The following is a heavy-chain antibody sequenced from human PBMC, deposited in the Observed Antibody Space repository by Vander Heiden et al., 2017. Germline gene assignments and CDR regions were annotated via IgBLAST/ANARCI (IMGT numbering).Heavy chain of an antibody. CDR2: ISVYNGNT. CDR3: ARSTMVRGVIISSNWFDP. Sequence: VQLVQSGAEVRKPGASVKVSCKASGYPFPTYGINWVRQAPGQGLEWMGWISVYNGNTKYAQRLQGRLTMTTDTSTSTAYMELRSLRSDDTAVYYCARSTMVRGVIISSNWFDPWGQGTLVTVSS. J-gene: IGHJ5*02. V-gene: IGHV1-18*01. CDR1: GYPFPTYG. D-gene: IGHD3-10*01.